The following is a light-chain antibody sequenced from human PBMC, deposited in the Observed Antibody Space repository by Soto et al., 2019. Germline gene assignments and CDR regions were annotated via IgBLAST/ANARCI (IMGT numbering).Light chain of an antibody. CDR1: QSVSSY. Sequence: EIVLTQSPATLSLSPGERATLSCRASQSVSSYLAWYQQKPGQAPRLLISDASNRATGIPARFSGSGSGTDFTLTISSLEPEEFAVYYCQQRSNWPPITCGQGTRLEIK. V-gene: IGKV3-11*01. J-gene: IGKJ5*01. CDR3: QQRSNWPPIT. CDR2: DAS.